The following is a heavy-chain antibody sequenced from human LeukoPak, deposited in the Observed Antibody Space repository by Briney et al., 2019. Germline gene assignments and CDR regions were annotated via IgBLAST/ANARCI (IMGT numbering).Heavy chain of an antibody. V-gene: IGHV4-39*01. CDR3: AIVRRTRNYNWFDP. Sequence: SETLSLICTVSGLSISSSSYYWGWIRQPPGKGLEWIASIYYSGSTYYNPSLKSRVTISVDTSKNQFSLKLSSVTAADTAVYYCAIVRRTRNYNWFDPWGQGTLVTVSS. D-gene: IGHD1-7*01. J-gene: IGHJ5*02. CDR1: GLSISSSSYY. CDR2: IYYSGST.